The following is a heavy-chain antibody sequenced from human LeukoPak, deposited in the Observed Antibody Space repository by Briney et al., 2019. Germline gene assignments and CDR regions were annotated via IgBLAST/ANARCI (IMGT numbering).Heavy chain of an antibody. CDR1: GFTFSSYG. D-gene: IGHD6-6*01. V-gene: IGHV3-30*02. CDR2: IRYDGSNK. CDR3: ARYSSSSNY. J-gene: IGHJ4*02. Sequence: GGSLRLSCAASGFTFSSYGMHWVRQAPGKGLEWVAFIRYDGSNKYYAASVKGRFTISRDNSKNTLYLQMNSLRAEDTAVYYCARYSSSSNYWGQGTLVTVSS.